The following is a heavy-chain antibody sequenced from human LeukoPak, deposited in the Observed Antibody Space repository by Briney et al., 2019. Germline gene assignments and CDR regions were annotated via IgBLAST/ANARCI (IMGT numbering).Heavy chain of an antibody. J-gene: IGHJ1*01. CDR2: IRYDGSNK. CDR3: AKDRYCSSTSCQMAYFQH. D-gene: IGHD2-2*01. V-gene: IGHV3-30*02. Sequence: PGGSLRLSCAAPGFTFSSYGMHWVRQAPGKGLEWVAFIRYDGSNKYYADSVKGRFTISRDNSKNTLYLQMNSLRAEDTAVYYCAKDRYCSSTSCQMAYFQHWGQGTLVTVSS. CDR1: GFTFSSYG.